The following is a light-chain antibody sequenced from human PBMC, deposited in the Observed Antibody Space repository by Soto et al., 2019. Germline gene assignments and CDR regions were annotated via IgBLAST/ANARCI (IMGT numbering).Light chain of an antibody. CDR2: EVT. CDR1: SSDVGGYNY. CDR3: SSYAGSNSVL. J-gene: IGLJ2*01. V-gene: IGLV2-8*01. Sequence: QSALTQPPSAPGSPGQSVTISCTGMSSDVGGYNYVSWYQQHPGKAPKLMIYEVTKRPSGVPDRFSGSKSGNTASLTVSGLQAEDEADYYCSSYAGSNSVLFGGGTKLTVL.